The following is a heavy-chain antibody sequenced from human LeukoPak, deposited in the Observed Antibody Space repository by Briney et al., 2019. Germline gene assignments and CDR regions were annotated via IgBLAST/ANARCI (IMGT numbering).Heavy chain of an antibody. Sequence: PGGSLRLSCAASGFTFSSYDMYWVRQAPGKGLEWVAVILSDGNNKYYADFVKGRFTISRDNSKNTLYVQMNSLRPEDTAVYYCAKGDFNYDSSADYYYYYMDVWGKGTTVIVSS. V-gene: IGHV3-30*18. CDR2: ILSDGNNK. CDR3: AKGDFNYDSSADYYYYYMDV. J-gene: IGHJ6*03. D-gene: IGHD4-11*01. CDR1: GFTFSSYD.